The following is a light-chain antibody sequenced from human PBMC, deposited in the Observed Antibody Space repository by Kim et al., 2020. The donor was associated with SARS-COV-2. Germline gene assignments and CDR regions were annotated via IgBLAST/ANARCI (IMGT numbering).Light chain of an antibody. CDR2: KAS. V-gene: IGKV1-5*03. J-gene: IGKJ2*01. CDR3: QQYDTRST. CDR1: PDIYTF. Sequence: LSASVGDTVTLTCRASPDIYTFVAWYQQKPGEAPKLLISKASILESGVPSRFSGYGSGTDFTLTISSLQPDDFATYYCQQYDTRSTFGQGTKLEI.